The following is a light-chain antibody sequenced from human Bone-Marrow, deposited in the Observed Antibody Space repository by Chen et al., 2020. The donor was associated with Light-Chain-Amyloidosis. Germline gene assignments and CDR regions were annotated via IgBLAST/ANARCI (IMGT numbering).Light chain of an antibody. Sequence: NFMLTQPHSVSESPGKTVIISCTRSSGSIATNYVQWYQQRPGSSPTTVIYEDDQRPSGVPDRISGSIDSSANSATLTISGLKTEDEADYDCQSYQGSSQGVFGGGTKLTVL. CDR2: EDD. CDR1: SGSIATNY. V-gene: IGLV6-57*01. CDR3: QSYQGSSQGV. J-gene: IGLJ3*02.